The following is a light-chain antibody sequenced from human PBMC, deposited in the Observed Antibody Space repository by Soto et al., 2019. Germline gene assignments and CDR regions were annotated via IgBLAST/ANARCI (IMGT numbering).Light chain of an antibody. CDR1: NSRSGSNY. CDR2: RND. Sequence: QSVLPQPPSASGTPGQRVTISCSTTNSRSGSNYVYWYQQLPGAAPKHLIYRNDQRPSGVPDRFSASKSGTSASLAISGLRSEDEADYFCSKWDDSLRVYVFGSGTKVTVL. J-gene: IGLJ1*01. CDR3: SKWDDSLRVYV. V-gene: IGLV1-47*01.